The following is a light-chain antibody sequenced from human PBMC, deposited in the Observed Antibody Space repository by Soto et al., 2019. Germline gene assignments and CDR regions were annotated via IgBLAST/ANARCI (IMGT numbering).Light chain of an antibody. V-gene: IGKV3-20*01. Sequence: EIVLTQSPDTLSFSPGDRVTLSCRASQSLSSTYLAWYQHKPGQAPRLLIYGGSSRATGIPDRFSGSGSGTAFTFTISSLEPDDFAVYYGQQYGTYPALTFGGGTKVEIE. J-gene: IGKJ4*01. CDR2: GGS. CDR1: QSLSSTY. CDR3: QQYGTYPALT.